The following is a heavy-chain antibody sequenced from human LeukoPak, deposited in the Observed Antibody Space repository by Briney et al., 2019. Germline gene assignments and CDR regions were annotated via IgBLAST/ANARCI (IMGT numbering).Heavy chain of an antibody. V-gene: IGHV1-18*01. CDR2: ISAYNGNT. CDR3: ARGGTHYYDSSGYELLGYYGMDV. Sequence: ASVKVSCKAPGYTFTSYGISWVRQAPGQGLEWMGWISAYNGNTNYAQKLQGRVTMTTDTSTSTAYMELRSLRSDDTAVYYCARGGTHYYDSSGYELLGYYGMDVWGQGTTVTVSS. D-gene: IGHD3-22*01. CDR1: GYTFTSYG. J-gene: IGHJ6*02.